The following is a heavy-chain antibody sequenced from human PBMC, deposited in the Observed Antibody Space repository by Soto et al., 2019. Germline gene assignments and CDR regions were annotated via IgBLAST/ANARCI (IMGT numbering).Heavy chain of an antibody. D-gene: IGHD3-22*01. Sequence: QVQLQESGPGLVKPSQTLSLTCTVSGGSISSGGYYWSWIRQHPGKGLEWIGYTYYSGSTYYNPSLKIRVTISVDKSKNQFSLKLSSVTAADTAVYYCASHYDSSGYLYFDYWGQGTLVTASS. V-gene: IGHV4-31*03. J-gene: IGHJ4*02. CDR1: GGSISSGGYY. CDR2: TYYSGST. CDR3: ASHYDSSGYLYFDY.